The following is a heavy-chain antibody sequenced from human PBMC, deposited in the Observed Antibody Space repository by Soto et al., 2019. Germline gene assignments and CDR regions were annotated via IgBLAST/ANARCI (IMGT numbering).Heavy chain of an antibody. CDR3: ARGPRYSSGWYGY. CDR1: GGSFSGYY. CDR2: INHSGST. V-gene: IGHV4-34*01. Sequence: LSLTCAVYGGSFSGYYWSWIRQPPGKGLEWIGEINHSGSTNYNPSLKSRVTISVDTSKNQFSLKLSSVTAADTAVYYCARGPRYSSGWYGYWGQGTLVTVSS. D-gene: IGHD6-19*01. J-gene: IGHJ4*02.